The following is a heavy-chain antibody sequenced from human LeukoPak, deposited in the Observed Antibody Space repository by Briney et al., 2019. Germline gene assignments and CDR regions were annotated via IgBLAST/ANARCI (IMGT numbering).Heavy chain of an antibody. J-gene: IGHJ6*02. CDR3: AKDLISMVRGSAMDV. CDR2: IIPILGIA. CDR1: GGTFSSYA. V-gene: IGHV1-69*04. D-gene: IGHD3-10*01. Sequence: SVKVSCKASGGTFSSYAISWVRQAPGQGLEWMGRIIPILGIANYAQKFQGRVTITADKSTSTAYMELSSLRSEDTAVYYCAKDLISMVRGSAMDVWGQGTTVTVSS.